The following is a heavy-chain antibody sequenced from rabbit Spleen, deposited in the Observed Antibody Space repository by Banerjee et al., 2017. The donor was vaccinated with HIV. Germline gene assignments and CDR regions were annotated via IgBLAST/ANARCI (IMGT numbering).Heavy chain of an antibody. Sequence: QSLEESGGDLVKPGASLTLTCTASGVSFSISSYMCWVRQAPGKGLEWIACIEGGSSAFSYFASWAKGRFTISKTSSTTVTLQMTSLTAADTATYFCARSGNNVWDYFNLWGPGTLVTVS. CDR3: ARSGNNVWDYFNL. J-gene: IGHJ4*01. CDR1: GVSFSISSY. D-gene: IGHD1-1*01. CDR2: IEGGSSAFS. V-gene: IGHV1S40*01.